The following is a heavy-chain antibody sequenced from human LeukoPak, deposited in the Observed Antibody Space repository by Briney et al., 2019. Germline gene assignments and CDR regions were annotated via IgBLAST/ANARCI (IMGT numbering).Heavy chain of an antibody. CDR1: GFTFSSYG. D-gene: IGHD6-13*01. CDR2: ISYDGSNK. J-gene: IGHJ4*02. CDR3: AKVPPRYSSSWYYFDF. Sequence: GGSLRLSCAASGFTFSSYGMHWVRQAPGKGLEWVAVISYDGSNKYYADSVKGRFIISSDNSKNTLYLQMNSLRAEDTAVYYCAKVPPRYSSSWYYFDFGGKGTLVTVS. V-gene: IGHV3-30*18.